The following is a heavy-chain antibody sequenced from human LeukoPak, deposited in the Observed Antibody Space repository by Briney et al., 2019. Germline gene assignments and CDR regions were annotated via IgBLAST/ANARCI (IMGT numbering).Heavy chain of an antibody. Sequence: GGSLRLSCAASGFTFSSYGMHWVRQAPGNGLEWVAVISYDGSNKYYADSVKGRFTISRDNSKNTLYLQMNSLRAEDTAVYYCATSVVVAANPNYWGQGTLVTVSS. CDR2: ISYDGSNK. CDR3: ATSVVVAANPNY. CDR1: GFTFSSYG. D-gene: IGHD2-15*01. J-gene: IGHJ4*02. V-gene: IGHV3-30*03.